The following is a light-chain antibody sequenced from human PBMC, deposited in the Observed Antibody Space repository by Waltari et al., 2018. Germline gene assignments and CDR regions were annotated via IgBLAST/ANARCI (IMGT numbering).Light chain of an antibody. Sequence: EIQMTQTPSSLSDSIGDNATITCRASQTISSYLNWYQQKPGKAPKILIYASSTLRSGVPSRFSGSRSGTDFTLTISSLQPEDFATYDGQQSYSTPLTFGGGTKVEIK. CDR2: ASS. CDR3: QQSYSTPLT. CDR1: QTISSY. J-gene: IGKJ4*01. V-gene: IGKV1-39*01.